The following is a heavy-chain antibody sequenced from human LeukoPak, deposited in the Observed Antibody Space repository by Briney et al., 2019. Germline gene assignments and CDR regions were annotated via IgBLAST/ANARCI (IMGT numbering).Heavy chain of an antibody. CDR2: INPNSGGT. V-gene: IGHV1-2*02. J-gene: IGHJ4*02. Sequence: ASVKVSCKASGYTFTDSYMHWVRQAPGQGLEWMGWINPNSGGTNYAQKFQGRVTMTRDTSTSTVYMELSSLRSEDTAVYYCARDRFGGILLVDYWGQGTLVTVSS. CDR1: GYTFTDSY. CDR3: ARDRFGGILLVDY. D-gene: IGHD3-10*01.